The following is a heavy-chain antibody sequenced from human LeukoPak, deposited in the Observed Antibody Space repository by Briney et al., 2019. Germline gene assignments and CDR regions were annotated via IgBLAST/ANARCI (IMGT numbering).Heavy chain of an antibody. CDR2: IDWDDDR. CDR1: GFSLSTRGMC. J-gene: IGHJ4*02. CDR3: ARGDYDYGGNSLFDY. D-gene: IGHD4-23*01. Sequence: SGPTLVNPTQTLTLTCTFSGFSLSTRGMCVNWIRQPPGKALEWLARIDWDDDRYYGTSLKTRLTISLDTSKNQVVLTMTNMDPEDTATYYCARGDYDYGGNSLFDYWGQGTLVTVSS. V-gene: IGHV2-70*11.